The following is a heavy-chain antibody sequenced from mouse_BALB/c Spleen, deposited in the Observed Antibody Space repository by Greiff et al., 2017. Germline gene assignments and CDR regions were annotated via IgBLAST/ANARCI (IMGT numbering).Heavy chain of an antibody. D-gene: IGHD2-12*01. V-gene: IGHV5-6*01. Sequence: EVKLVESGGDLVKPGGSLKLSCAASGFTFSSYGMSWVRQTPDKRLEWVATISSGGSYTYYPDSVKGRFTISRDNAKNTLYLQMSSLKSVDTAMYYCARQYDGYAMDYWGQGTSVTVSS. CDR1: GFTFSSYG. CDR2: ISSGGSYT. CDR3: ARQYDGYAMDY. J-gene: IGHJ4*01.